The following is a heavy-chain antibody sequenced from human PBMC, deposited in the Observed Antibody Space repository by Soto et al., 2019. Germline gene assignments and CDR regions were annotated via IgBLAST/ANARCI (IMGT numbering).Heavy chain of an antibody. Sequence: PSETLSLTCTVSGGSISSSSYYWGWIRQPPGKGLEWIGSIYYSGSTYYNPSLKSRVTISVDTSKNQFSLKLSSVTAADTAVYYCAGNEALPRSPFDYWGQGTLVTVSS. CDR2: IYYSGST. J-gene: IGHJ4*02. D-gene: IGHD1-26*01. CDR1: GGSISSSSYY. CDR3: AGNEALPRSPFDY. V-gene: IGHV4-39*01.